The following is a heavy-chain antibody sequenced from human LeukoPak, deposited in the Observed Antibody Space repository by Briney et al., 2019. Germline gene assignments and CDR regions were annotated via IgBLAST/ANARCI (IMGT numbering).Heavy chain of an antibody. V-gene: IGHV3-33*01. CDR3: ASGYSSGWYGQYFQH. D-gene: IGHD6-19*01. CDR1: GFTFSSYG. CDR2: IWYDGSNK. Sequence: GGSLRLSCAASGFTFSSYGMHWVRQAPGKGLEWVAVIWYDGSNKYYADSVKGRFTISRDNSKNTLYLQMNSLRAEDTAVYYCASGYSSGWYGQYFQHWGQGTLVTVSS. J-gene: IGHJ1*01.